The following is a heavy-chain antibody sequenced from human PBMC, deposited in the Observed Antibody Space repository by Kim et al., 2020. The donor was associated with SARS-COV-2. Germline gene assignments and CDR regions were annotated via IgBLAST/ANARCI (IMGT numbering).Heavy chain of an antibody. CDR2: ISYEGSIK. CDR3: AKRKEVFSLGGDDFDY. CDR1: GFTFNHFG. V-gene: IGHV3-30*18. D-gene: IGHD3-16*01. J-gene: IGHJ4*02. Sequence: GGSLRLSCVAPGFTFNHFGFRWVRQAPGKGLEWVAGISYEGSIKHYGDFSAGRLTISKDSSENTVYVQMNSLTPEDTAVYYCAKRKEVFSLGGDDFDYWGEGTLVTVP.